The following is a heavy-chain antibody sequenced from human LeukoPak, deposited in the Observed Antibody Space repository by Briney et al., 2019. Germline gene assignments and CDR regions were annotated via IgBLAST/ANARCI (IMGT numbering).Heavy chain of an antibody. CDR1: GYTFNTYT. Sequence: GASVKVSCKASGYTFNTYTITWVRQAPGQGLEWMGWINPYNGYRNYAQKLQGRVTMTTDTSTSTAYMELRSLSSDDTAVYYCARPGMVLRYLDWSLDDWGQGTLVTVSS. V-gene: IGHV1-18*01. CDR3: ARPGMVLRYLDWSLDD. J-gene: IGHJ4*02. CDR2: INPYNGYR. D-gene: IGHD3-9*01.